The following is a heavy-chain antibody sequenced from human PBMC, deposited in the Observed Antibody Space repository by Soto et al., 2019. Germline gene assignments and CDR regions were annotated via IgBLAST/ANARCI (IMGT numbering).Heavy chain of an antibody. Sequence: GGSLRLSCAASGFTFSSFGMSWVRQAPGKGLEWVSAIGGSGGSTFYADSVKGRFTISRDNSKNTLYLQMNSLRAEDTAVYYCAKHWYCSGGSCYFFDYWGQGTLVTVSS. D-gene: IGHD2-15*01. CDR2: IGGSGGST. CDR3: AKHWYCSGGSCYFFDY. V-gene: IGHV3-23*01. CDR1: GFTFSSFG. J-gene: IGHJ4*02.